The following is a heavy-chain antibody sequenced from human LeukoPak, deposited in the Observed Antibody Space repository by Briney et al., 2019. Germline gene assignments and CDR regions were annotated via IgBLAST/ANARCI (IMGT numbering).Heavy chain of an antibody. CDR2: IYTSGST. CDR1: GGSISSYY. CDR3: ARDSVVVPAATSYYYYYMDV. V-gene: IGHV4-4*07. Sequence: SETLSLTCTVSGGSISSYYWSWIRQPAGKGLEWIGRIYTSGSTNYNPSLKSRVIISVDKSKNQFSLKLSSVTAADTAVYYCARDSVVVPAATSYYYYYMDVWGKGTTVTVSS. D-gene: IGHD2-2*01. J-gene: IGHJ6*03.